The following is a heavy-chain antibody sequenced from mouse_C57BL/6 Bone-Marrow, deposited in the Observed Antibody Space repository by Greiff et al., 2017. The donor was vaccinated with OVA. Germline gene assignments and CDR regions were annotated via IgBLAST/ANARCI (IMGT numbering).Heavy chain of an antibody. CDR2: ISGGGGNT. Sequence: DVKLVESGGGLVKPGGSLKLSCAASGFTFSSYTMSWVRQTPEKRLEWVATISGGGGNTYYPDSVKGRFTISRDNAKNTLYLQMSSLRSEDTALYYCARRTTVPMDYWGQGTSVTVSS. CDR3: ARRTTVPMDY. D-gene: IGHD1-1*01. V-gene: IGHV5-9*01. CDR1: GFTFSSYT. J-gene: IGHJ4*01.